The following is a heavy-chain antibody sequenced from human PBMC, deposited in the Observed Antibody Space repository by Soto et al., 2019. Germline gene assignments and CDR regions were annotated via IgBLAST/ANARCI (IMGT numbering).Heavy chain of an antibody. CDR2: IDQDSSEI. CDR1: GFTFSTYW. V-gene: IGHV3-7*03. Sequence: QPGGSLRLSCAASGFTFSTYWMHWVRQAPGKGLEWVANIDQDSSEIYYTDSLKGRITISRDNTKNSLYLQMNSLRAEDTAVYYCARGPLQCPDYWGQGTLVTVSS. J-gene: IGHJ4*02. CDR3: ARGPLQCPDY. D-gene: IGHD4-4*01.